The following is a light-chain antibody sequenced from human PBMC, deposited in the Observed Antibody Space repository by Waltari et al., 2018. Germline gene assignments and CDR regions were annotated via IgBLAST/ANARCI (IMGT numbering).Light chain of an antibody. CDR2: ANY. J-gene: IGLJ3*02. CDR3: ATWDDSLSGRV. Sequence: QSVLTQPPSKSGTTGQRVTISCSGSTSNIGTHTVTWYQLLPGTAPKTVIFANYYRPSGVPDRFSASKSGTSASLVISGLQSEDEADYFCATWDDSLSGRVFGGGTKVTVL. V-gene: IGLV1-44*01. CDR1: TSNIGTHT.